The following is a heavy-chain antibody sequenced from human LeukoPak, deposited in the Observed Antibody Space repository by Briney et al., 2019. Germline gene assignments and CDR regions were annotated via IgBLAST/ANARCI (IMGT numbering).Heavy chain of an antibody. CDR3: ARDRAVTEDWVEFDP. CDR1: GFTVSNYY. V-gene: IGHV3-66*03. J-gene: IGHJ5*02. Sequence: VGSLRLSGAVSGFTVSNYYMNWVRQAPGKGLEWVSLIRGSGDTFYADSVKGRCTISRDDSKNMVYLQIKSLRVEDTAVYFCARDRAVTEDWVEFDPWGQGTLVTVSS. CDR2: IRGSGDT. D-gene: IGHD4-17*01.